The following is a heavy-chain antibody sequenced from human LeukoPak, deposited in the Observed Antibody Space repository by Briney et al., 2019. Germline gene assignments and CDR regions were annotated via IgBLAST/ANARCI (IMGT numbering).Heavy chain of an antibody. CDR1: GVSISSSNSY. J-gene: IGHJ4*02. Sequence: SETLSLTCTVSGVSISSSNSYWGWIRKPPGKGLEWIGSIYYSGNTYYNASLRSQVSISIDTSKNQFSLKLTSVTAADTAIYYCARVVTSIGSWGRFDYWGQGTLVTVSS. CDR2: IYYSGNT. CDR3: ARVVTSIGSWGRFDY. V-gene: IGHV4-39*07. D-gene: IGHD2-21*02.